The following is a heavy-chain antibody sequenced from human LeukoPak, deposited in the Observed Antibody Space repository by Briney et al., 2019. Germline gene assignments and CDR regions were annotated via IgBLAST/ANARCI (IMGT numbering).Heavy chain of an antibody. J-gene: IGHJ5*02. D-gene: IGHD6-19*01. CDR3: AKDPQQWLTNNWFDP. CDR1: GFTFSSYA. V-gene: IGHV3-23*01. Sequence: GGSLRLSCAASGFTFSSYAMSWVRQAPGKGLEWVSGVSGNGDYTYYADSVKGRFTVSRDNSKNTLYLQMNSLRAEDTAVYYCAKDPQQWLTNNWFDPWGQGTLVTVSS. CDR2: VSGNGDYT.